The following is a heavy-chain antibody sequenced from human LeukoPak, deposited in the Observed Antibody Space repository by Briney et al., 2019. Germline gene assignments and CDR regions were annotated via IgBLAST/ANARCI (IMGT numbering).Heavy chain of an antibody. CDR3: VRDFNWAFDY. CDR1: GDSVSINSAA. CDR2: TRYRSTWNT. J-gene: IGHJ4*02. D-gene: IGHD7-27*01. Sequence: SQTLSLTCAISGDSVSINSAAWNWIRQSPSRGLEYLGRTRYRSTWNTFYSLSVQGRISINADTSRNQVSLRLNSVTPEDTALYYCVRDFNWAFDYWGQGTLVTVSS. V-gene: IGHV6-1*01.